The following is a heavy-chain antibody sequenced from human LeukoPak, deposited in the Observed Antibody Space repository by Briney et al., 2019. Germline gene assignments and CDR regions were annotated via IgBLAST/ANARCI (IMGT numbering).Heavy chain of an antibody. V-gene: IGHV3-30-3*01. CDR3: ARETSRAFDI. J-gene: IGHJ3*02. D-gene: IGHD6-13*01. Sequence: TGGSLRLSCAASGFTFGSYAMHWVRQAPGKGLEWVAVISYDGSNKYYADSVKGRFTISRDNSKNTLYLQMNSLRAEDTAVYYCARETSRAFDIWGQGTMVTVSS. CDR2: ISYDGSNK. CDR1: GFTFGSYA.